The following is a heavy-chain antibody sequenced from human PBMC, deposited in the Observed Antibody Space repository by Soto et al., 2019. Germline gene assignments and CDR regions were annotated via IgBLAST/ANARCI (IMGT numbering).Heavy chain of an antibody. V-gene: IGHV4-4*02. D-gene: IGHD2-2*02. CDR1: GGSISSSNW. CDR2: IYHSGST. CDR3: ARALGYCSSTSCYTGYNWFDP. J-gene: IGHJ5*02. Sequence: SETLSLTCAVPGGSISSSNWWSWVRQPPGKGLEWIGEIYHSGSTNYNPSLKSRVTISVDKSKNQFSLKLSSVTAADTAVYYCARALGYCSSTSCYTGYNWFDPWGQGTLVTVSS.